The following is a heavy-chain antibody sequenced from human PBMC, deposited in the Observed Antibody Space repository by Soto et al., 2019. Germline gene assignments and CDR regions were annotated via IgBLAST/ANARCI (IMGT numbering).Heavy chain of an antibody. CDR1: GFTFSSYA. V-gene: IGHV3-23*01. D-gene: IGHD3-22*01. CDR3: AKDKLRYYDSSGYNANWFDP. J-gene: IGHJ5*02. CDR2: ISGSGGST. Sequence: GGSLRLSCAASGFTFSSYAMSWVRQAPGKGLEWVSAISGSGGSTYYADSVKGRFTISRDNSKNTLYLQMNSLRAEDTAVYYCAKDKLRYYDSSGYNANWFDPWGQGTLVTVSS.